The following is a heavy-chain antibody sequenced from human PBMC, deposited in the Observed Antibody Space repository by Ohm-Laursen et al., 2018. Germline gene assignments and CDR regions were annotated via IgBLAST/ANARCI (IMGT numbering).Heavy chain of an antibody. D-gene: IGHD3-10*01. CDR3: AKGLEYYYGSGSFD. CDR1: GLTFDSET. J-gene: IGHJ4*02. CDR2: ISGTGSNT. Sequence: SLRLSCSASGLTFDSETMTWVRQAPGKGLEWVSGISGTGSNTFYADSVKGRFIISRDNSKNTVFLQMNSLRAEDTAVYYCAKGLEYYYGSGSFDWGQGTLVTATS. V-gene: IGHV3-23*01.